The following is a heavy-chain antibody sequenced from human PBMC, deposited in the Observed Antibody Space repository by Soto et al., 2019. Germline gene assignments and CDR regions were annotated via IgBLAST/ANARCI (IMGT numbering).Heavy chain of an antibody. CDR1: GYTFTSYG. CDR2: ISAYNGYT. D-gene: IGHD3-22*01. J-gene: IGHJ4*02. CDR3: ARVASSGYSTFDY. Sequence: QVQLVQSGAEVKKPGASVKVSCTASGYTFTSYGITWVRQAPGQGLEWMGWISAYNGYTDYAQNLQGRVTMTTDTTTSTVYMDLRSLRFDDTDVYFCARVASSGYSTFDYWGQGTLVTVSS. V-gene: IGHV1-18*01.